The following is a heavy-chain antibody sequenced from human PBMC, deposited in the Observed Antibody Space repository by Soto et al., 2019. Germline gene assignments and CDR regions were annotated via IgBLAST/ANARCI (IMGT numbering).Heavy chain of an antibody. V-gene: IGHV3-48*03. CDR3: AKLPNYFWNQDY. CDR2: ISRSAQTI. J-gene: IGHJ4*02. CDR1: GSTFSSNE. Sequence: PGGSLRLPCAASGSTFSSNEMNWVHQSPGKGLEWVSYISRSAQTIDSAYSDKARFTISRDNAKNSLYLQMTSLRAEDTAVYYCAKLPNYFWNQDYWGQGTLVTVSS. D-gene: IGHD3-3*01.